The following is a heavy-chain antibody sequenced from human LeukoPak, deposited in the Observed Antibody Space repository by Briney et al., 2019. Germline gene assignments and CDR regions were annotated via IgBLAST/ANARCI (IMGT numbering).Heavy chain of an antibody. CDR3: ATDFYDST. V-gene: IGHV3-15*07. D-gene: IGHD3-22*01. CDR1: GFSFYNAW. CDR2: IRSNSDGGTI. J-gene: IGHJ5*02. Sequence: GGSLRLSCATSGFSFYNAWMNWVRQAPGKGLEWVGRIRSNSDGGTIDYAAPVKGRFTLSSDDSKDTLYLQMNSLQTEDTAVYYCATDFYDSTWGQGTLVTVSS.